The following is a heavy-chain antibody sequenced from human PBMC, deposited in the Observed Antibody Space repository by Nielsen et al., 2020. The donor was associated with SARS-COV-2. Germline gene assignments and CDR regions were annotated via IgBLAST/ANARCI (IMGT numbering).Heavy chain of an antibody. Sequence: GESLKISCAASGFTFSSYGMHWVRQAPGKGLEWVANIKQDGSEKYYVDSVKGRFTISRDNAKNSLYLQMNSLRAEDTAVYYCAREGSGYPIPFYYYGMDVWGQGTTVTVSS. V-gene: IGHV3-7*03. J-gene: IGHJ6*02. CDR3: AREGSGYPIPFYYYGMDV. CDR2: IKQDGSEK. D-gene: IGHD3-3*01. CDR1: GFTFSSYG.